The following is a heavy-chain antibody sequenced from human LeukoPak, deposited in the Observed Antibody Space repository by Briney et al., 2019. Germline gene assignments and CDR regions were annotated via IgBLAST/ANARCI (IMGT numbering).Heavy chain of an antibody. V-gene: IGHV5-51*01. J-gene: IGHJ4*02. Sequence: GESLKISCKGFGYSFTSYWIGWVRQMPGKGLEWMGTIYPGDSDTRYSPSFQGQVTISADKSINTAYLQWSSLKASDTAMYYCARQDGRALYYFDYWGQGTLVTVSS. D-gene: IGHD5-24*01. CDR1: GYSFTSYW. CDR3: ARQDGRALYYFDY. CDR2: IYPGDSDT.